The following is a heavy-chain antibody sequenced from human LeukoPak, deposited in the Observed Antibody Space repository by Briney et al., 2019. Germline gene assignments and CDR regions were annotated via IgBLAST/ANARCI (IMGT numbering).Heavy chain of an antibody. V-gene: IGHV4-38-2*02. J-gene: IGHJ5*02. D-gene: IGHD6-13*01. CDR3: ARVRTVAADSSSRNWFAP. CDR2: NYHSGST. Sequence: PSETLSLTCTVSGYSISSGYYWGWIRQPPGKGLEWIGSNYHSGSTYYNPSLKSRVTISVDTSKNQFSLKLSSVTAADTAVYYCARVRTVAADSSSRNWFAPWGQGTLVTVSS. CDR1: GYSISSGYY.